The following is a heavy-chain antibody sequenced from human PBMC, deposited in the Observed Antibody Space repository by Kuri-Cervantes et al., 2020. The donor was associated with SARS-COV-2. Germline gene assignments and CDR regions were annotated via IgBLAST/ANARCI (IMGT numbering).Heavy chain of an antibody. Sequence: SQTLSLTCAVSGGSISSGGYSWSWIRQPPGKGLEWIGYIYHSGSTYYNPSLKSRVTISVDRSKNQFSLKLSSVTAADTAVYYCARSSSWYAVDYWGQGTLVTVSS. CDR2: IYHSGST. D-gene: IGHD6-13*01. J-gene: IGHJ4*02. V-gene: IGHV4-30-2*02. CDR3: ARSSSWYAVDY. CDR1: GGSISSGGYS.